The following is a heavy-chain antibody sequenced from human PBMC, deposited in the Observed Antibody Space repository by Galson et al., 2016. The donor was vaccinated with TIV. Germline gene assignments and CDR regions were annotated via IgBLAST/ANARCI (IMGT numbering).Heavy chain of an antibody. CDR1: GFTFSSYN. Sequence: SLRLSCAASGFTFSSYNMHWVRQAPGKGLEWVAVIAYDGSYKHYAGSVKGRFIVFRDNSKTTLDLQMNSLGAEDTALYYCAKEENSGYYPNDAFDFWGQGTMVTVS. D-gene: IGHD3-3*01. CDR3: AKEENSGYYPNDAFDF. V-gene: IGHV3-30*18. CDR2: IAYDGSYK. J-gene: IGHJ3*01.